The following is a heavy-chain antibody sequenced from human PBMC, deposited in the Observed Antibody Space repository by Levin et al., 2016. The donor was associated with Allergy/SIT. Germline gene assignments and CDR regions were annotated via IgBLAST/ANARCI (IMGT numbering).Heavy chain of an antibody. CDR2: IWYDGSNK. D-gene: IGHD6-13*01. CDR1: GFTFSSYG. J-gene: IGHJ4*02. V-gene: IGHV3-33*01. CDR3: ARDGIAAAGRHFDY. Sequence: GESLKISCAASGFTFSSYGMHWVRQAPGKGLEWVAVIWYDGSNKYYADSVKGRFTISRDNSKNTLYLQMNSLRAEDTAVYYCARDGIAAAGRHFDYWGQGTLVTVSS.